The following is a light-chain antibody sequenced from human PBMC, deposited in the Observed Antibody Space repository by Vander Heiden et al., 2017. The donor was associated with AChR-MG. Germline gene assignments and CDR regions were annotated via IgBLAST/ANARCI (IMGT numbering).Light chain of an antibody. Sequence: DIQLTQSPSSLSASVGDRVTITCRASQSISSYLNWYQRKPGKAPQLLIYAASSLQSGVPSRFSGSGSGTDFTLTISSLQPEDFATYYCQQSNSARPTFGGGTKVEIK. V-gene: IGKV1-39*01. J-gene: IGKJ4*01. CDR3: QQSNSARPT. CDR1: QSISSY. CDR2: AAS.